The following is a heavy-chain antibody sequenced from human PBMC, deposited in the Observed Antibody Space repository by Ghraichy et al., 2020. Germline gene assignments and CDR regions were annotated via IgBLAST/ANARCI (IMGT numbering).Heavy chain of an antibody. V-gene: IGHV4-30-4*07. CDR3: ARVWGLGIHAFDI. J-gene: IGHJ3*02. CDR1: GGSISSGGYS. Sequence: SETLSLTCAVSGGSISSGGYSWSWIRQPPGKGLEWIGYIYYSGSTYYNPSLKSRVTISVDTSKNQFSLKLSSVTAADTAVYYCARVWGLGIHAFDIWGQGTMVTVSS. D-gene: IGHD3-16*01. CDR2: IYYSGST.